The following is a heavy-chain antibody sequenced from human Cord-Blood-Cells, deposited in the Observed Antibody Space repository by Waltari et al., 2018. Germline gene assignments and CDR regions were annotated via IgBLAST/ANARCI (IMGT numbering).Heavy chain of an antibody. J-gene: IGHJ3*02. V-gene: IGHV4-38-2*02. CDR1: GYSISSGYY. CDR3: ARSYSSSSAFDI. Sequence: QVQLQESGPGLVKPSETLSLTCTVSGYSISSGYYWGWIRQPPGKGLEWIGSIYHSGGTYYNPSLKSRCTISVDTSKNQFSLKLSSVTAADTAVYYCARSYSSSSAFDIWGQGTMVTVSS. CDR2: IYHSGGT. D-gene: IGHD6-6*01.